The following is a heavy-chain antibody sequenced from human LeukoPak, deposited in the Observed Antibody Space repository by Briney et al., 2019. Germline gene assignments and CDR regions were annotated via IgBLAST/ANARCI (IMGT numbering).Heavy chain of an antibody. J-gene: IGHJ4*02. CDR3: ARGATPPDGYLFDY. D-gene: IGHD5-24*01. CDR2: ISSRGTTT. Sequence: GGSLRLSCLASGFTFRDYYMTWIRQAPGKGLEWISFISSRGTTTDYADSVKGRFTISRDNANSTLFLQMNSLRAEDTAVYYCARGATPPDGYLFDYWGQGTLVTVSS. CDR1: GFTFRDYY. V-gene: IGHV3-11*01.